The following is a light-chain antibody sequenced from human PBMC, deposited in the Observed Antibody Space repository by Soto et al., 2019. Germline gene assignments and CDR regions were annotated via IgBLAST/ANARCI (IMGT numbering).Light chain of an antibody. CDR1: QSVSSY. J-gene: IGKJ2*01. CDR3: QQRSNWPPMYT. Sequence: EIVLTQSPATLSLSPGERATLSCRASQSVSSYLAWYQQKPGQAPRLLIYDASNRATGIPARFSGSGSGTDFTRTISSLEPEDFAVYYCQQRSNWPPMYTFGQGTKLEIK. CDR2: DAS. V-gene: IGKV3-11*01.